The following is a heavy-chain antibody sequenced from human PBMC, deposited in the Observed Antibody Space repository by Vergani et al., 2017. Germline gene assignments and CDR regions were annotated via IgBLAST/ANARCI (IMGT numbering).Heavy chain of an antibody. V-gene: IGHV3-66*02. CDR3: ARGNYYGSGTYVDP. D-gene: IGHD3-10*01. Sequence: EVQLLESGGGLVQPGVSLRLSCGASGFTFSSYAMTWVRQAPGKGLEWVSHIYSGDETYYADSVKGRVTISRDTSKNTLHLQINNLRVEDTAVYYCARGNYYGSGTYVDPWGQGTLVTVSS. CDR1: GFTFSSYA. CDR2: IYSGDET. J-gene: IGHJ5*02.